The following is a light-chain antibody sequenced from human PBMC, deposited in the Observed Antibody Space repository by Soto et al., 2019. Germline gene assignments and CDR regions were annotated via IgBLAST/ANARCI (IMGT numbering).Light chain of an antibody. CDR1: SSDVGGYNY. Sequence: QSALTQPRSVSGSPGQSVTISCTGTSSDVGGYNYVSWYQQHPGKAPKLMIYDVSKRPSGVPDRFSGSKSGNTASLTISGLQAEDEADYYCCSYACRYTYVVFGGGTQLTVL. CDR3: CSYACRYTYVV. CDR2: DVS. J-gene: IGLJ2*01. V-gene: IGLV2-11*01.